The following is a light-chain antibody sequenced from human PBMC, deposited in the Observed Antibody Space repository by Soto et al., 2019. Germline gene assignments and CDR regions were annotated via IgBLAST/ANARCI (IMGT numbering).Light chain of an antibody. J-gene: IGKJ1*01. V-gene: IGKV1-39*01. CDR1: QTIDNY. CDR3: HQSYRTPPT. CDR2: TAA. Sequence: DIQMTQSPSSLSASVGDSVTITCRASQTIDNYVYWYQQKPGKAPKFLIYTAATLESGVPSRFSVSASGTDFTLTISSLQPEDFATYYCHQSYRTPPTFGQGTRVEIK.